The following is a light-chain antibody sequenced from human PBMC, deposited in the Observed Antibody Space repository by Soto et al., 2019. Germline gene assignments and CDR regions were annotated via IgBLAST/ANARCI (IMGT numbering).Light chain of an antibody. CDR1: QSVGGN. Sequence: EIVMTQSPATLSVSPGEGATLSCWASQSVGGNLAWYQQKPGQAPRLLIYVASTRATGIPASFSGSGSGTECTLTISGLQSEAFAVYCCQQYNKWPLTFGGGTKVELK. CDR2: VAS. J-gene: IGKJ4*01. CDR3: QQYNKWPLT. V-gene: IGKV3-15*01.